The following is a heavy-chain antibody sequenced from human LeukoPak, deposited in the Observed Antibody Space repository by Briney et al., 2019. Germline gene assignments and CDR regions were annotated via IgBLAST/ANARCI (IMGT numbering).Heavy chain of an antibody. V-gene: IGHV3-11*04. D-gene: IGHD1-26*01. CDR2: VSVSGTTM. Sequence: GVSLRLSCATSGFTFTDYYMSWIRQAPGKGLEWVSYVSVSGTTMYYADSVKGRFTISRDNAKNSLYLQMNSLRAEDTAVYYCARDSAGAINYWGQGTLVTVSS. J-gene: IGHJ4*02. CDR3: ARDSAGAINY. CDR1: GFTFTDYY.